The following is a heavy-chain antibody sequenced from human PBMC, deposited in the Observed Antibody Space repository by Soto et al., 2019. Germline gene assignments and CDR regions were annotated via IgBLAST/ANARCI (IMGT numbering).Heavy chain of an antibody. V-gene: IGHV1-18*01. Sequence: GASVKVSFKASGYTLTSYGIRCVRQAPGQGLEWMGWISAYNGDTNYAQKLQGRVTMTTDTSTSTAYMELRSLRSDDTAVYYCARDRDVLLWFGESWYFDYWG. CDR3: ARDRDVLLWFGESWYFDY. CDR2: ISAYNGDT. CDR1: GYTLTSYG. D-gene: IGHD3-10*01. J-gene: IGHJ4*01.